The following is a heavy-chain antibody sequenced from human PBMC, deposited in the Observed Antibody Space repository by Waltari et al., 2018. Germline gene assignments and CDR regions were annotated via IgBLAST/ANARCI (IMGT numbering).Heavy chain of an antibody. CDR3: ARGGYSYGTDY. Sequence: EVQLVESGGGLIQPGGSLRLSCAASGFLVSSNYQTWVRPAPGKGLEWVSVIYSGGSTYYADSVKGRFTISRDNSKNTLYLQMNSLRAEDTAVYYCARGGYSYGTDYWGQGTLVTVSS. V-gene: IGHV3-53*01. CDR1: GFLVSSNY. D-gene: IGHD5-18*01. CDR2: IYSGGST. J-gene: IGHJ4*02.